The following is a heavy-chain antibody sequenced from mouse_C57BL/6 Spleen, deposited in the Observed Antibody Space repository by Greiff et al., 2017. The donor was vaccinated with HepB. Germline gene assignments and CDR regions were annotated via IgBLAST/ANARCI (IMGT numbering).Heavy chain of an antibody. Sequence: EVKLMESGGGLVQPKGSLKLSCAASGFSFNTYAMNWVRQAPGKGLEWVARIRSKSNNYATYYADSVKDRFTISRDDSESMLYLKMNNLKTEDKDIDYCVRDGYYRYFDVWGTGTTVTVSS. CDR3: VRDGYYRYFDV. CDR1: GFSFNTYA. D-gene: IGHD2-3*01. CDR2: IRSKSNNYAT. V-gene: IGHV10-1*01. J-gene: IGHJ1*03.